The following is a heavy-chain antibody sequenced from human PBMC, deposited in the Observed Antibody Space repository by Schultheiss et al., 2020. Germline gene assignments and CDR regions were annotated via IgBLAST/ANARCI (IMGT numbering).Heavy chain of an antibody. J-gene: IGHJ5*02. CDR2: MYYSGST. V-gene: IGHV4-30-4*01. D-gene: IGHD6-13*01. Sequence: SETLSLTCTVSGGSITSGDYYWTWIRQPPGKGLEWIGYMYYSGSTYYNPSLKSRVTISVDTSKNQFSLKLSSVTAADTAVYYCARESGGAAAGQRAWFDPWGQGTLVTVSS. CDR1: GGSITSGDYY. CDR3: ARESGGAAAGQRAWFDP.